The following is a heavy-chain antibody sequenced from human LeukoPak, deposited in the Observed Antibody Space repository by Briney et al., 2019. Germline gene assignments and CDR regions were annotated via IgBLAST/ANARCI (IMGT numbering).Heavy chain of an antibody. CDR3: ARLTAGGYTGNFDY. CDR1: GGSIRSYY. V-gene: IGHV4-59*08. J-gene: IGHJ4*02. Sequence: AETLSLTCTVSGGSIRSYYWSWFRQPPKKGLELIGYICYSGTTNYYPSLKSRVTISVDTSKNQFSLKLSSVTAADTAVYYCARLTAGGYTGNFDYWGQGTLVTVSS. CDR2: ICYSGTT. D-gene: IGHD5-12*01.